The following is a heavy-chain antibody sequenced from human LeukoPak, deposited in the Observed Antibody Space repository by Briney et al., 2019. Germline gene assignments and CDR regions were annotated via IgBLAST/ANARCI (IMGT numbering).Heavy chain of an antibody. V-gene: IGHV4-39*07. D-gene: IGHD3-3*01. CDR2: IYYSGST. Sequence: PSETLSLTCTVSGGSISSSSYYWGWIRQPPGKGLEWIGSIYYSGSTYYNPSLKSRVTISVDTSKNQFSLKLSSVTAADTAVYYCARGGEEEWLLRGDYYYYMDVWGKGTTVTISS. J-gene: IGHJ6*03. CDR3: ARGGEEEWLLRGDYYYYMDV. CDR1: GGSISSSSYY.